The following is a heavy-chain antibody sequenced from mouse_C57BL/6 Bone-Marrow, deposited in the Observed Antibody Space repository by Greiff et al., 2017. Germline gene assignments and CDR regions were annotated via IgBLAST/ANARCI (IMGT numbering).Heavy chain of an antibody. J-gene: IGHJ3*01. V-gene: IGHV1-82*01. D-gene: IGHD2-5*01. CDR2: IYPGDGDT. Sequence: VQLQQSGPELVKPGASVKISCKASGYAFSSSWMNWVKQRPGKGLEWIGRIYPGDGDTNYNGKFKGKATLTADKSSSTAYMQLSSLTSEDSAVYYCVYSNFFAYWGQGTLVTVSA. CDR3: VYSNFFAY. CDR1: GYAFSSSW.